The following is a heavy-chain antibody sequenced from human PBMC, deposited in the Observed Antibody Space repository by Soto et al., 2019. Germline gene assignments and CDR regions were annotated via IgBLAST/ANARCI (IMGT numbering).Heavy chain of an antibody. J-gene: IGHJ2*01. CDR1: GGSISSSSYY. CDR2: IYYSGST. CDR3: ASHRIDSHMITFGGVIERWYFDL. Sequence: QLQLQESGPGLVKPSETLSLTCTVSGGSISSSSYYWGWIRQPPGKGLEWIGSIYYSGSTYYNPSPKRRVTISVDTSKNQFSLKLSSVTAADTAVYYCASHRIDSHMITFGGVIERWYFDLWGRGTLVTVSS. V-gene: IGHV4-39*01. D-gene: IGHD3-16*02.